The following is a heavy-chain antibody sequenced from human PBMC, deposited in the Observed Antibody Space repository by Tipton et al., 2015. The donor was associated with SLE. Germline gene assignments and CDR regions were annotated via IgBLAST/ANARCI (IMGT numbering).Heavy chain of an antibody. D-gene: IGHD2-15*01. CDR3: AKAEGSWDAFDI. CDR2: IHHSGST. Sequence: GSLRLSCAVSGGSIRSSNWWSWVRQPPGKGLEWIGEIHHSGSTNSNPSLKSRVTISVDKSKNQFSLKLSSVTVADTAVYYCAKAEGSWDAFDIWGQGTMVTVSS. J-gene: IGHJ3*02. CDR1: GGSIRSSNW. V-gene: IGHV4-4*02.